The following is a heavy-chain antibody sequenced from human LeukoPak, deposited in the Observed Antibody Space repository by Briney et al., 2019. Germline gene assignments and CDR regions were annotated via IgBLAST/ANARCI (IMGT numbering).Heavy chain of an antibody. CDR3: ARGPPIAAAGSY. CDR2: INPNSGGT. D-gene: IGHD6-13*01. CDR1: GYTFTGYY. Sequence: ASVKVSCKASGYTFTGYYMHWVRQAPGQGLEWMGWINPNSGGTNYAQKFQGRVTMTRDTSTSTVYMELSSLRSEDTAVYYCARGPPIAAAGSYWGQGTLVTVSS. J-gene: IGHJ4*02. V-gene: IGHV1-2*02.